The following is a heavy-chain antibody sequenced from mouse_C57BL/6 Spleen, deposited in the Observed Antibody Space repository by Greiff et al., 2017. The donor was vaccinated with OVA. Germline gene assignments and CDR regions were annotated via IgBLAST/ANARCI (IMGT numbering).Heavy chain of an antibody. D-gene: IGHD1-1*01. CDR1: GFNIKDYY. J-gene: IGHJ2*01. CDR2: IDPEDGDT. V-gene: IGHV14-1*01. CDR3: TYYYGSSPSFDY. Sequence: EVQLQQSGAELVRPGASVKLSCTASGFNIKDYYMHWVKQRPEQGLEWIGRIDPEDGDTEYAPKFQGKATMTADTSSNTAYLQLSSLTSEDTAVYYCTYYYGSSPSFDYWGQGTTLTVSS.